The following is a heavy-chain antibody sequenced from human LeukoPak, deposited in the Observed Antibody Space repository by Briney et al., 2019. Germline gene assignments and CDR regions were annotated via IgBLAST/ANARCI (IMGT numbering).Heavy chain of an antibody. J-gene: IGHJ4*02. CDR3: ARSLSAANCGADCPLHY. V-gene: IGHV4-59*08. CDR1: AGSFNTYY. Sequence: SETLSLTCTVSAGSFNTYYWSWIRQPPGKGLEWIGYIDYSGSTTYNPSLKSRLTISVDTSKNQFSLQLNSVTAADTAVYYCARSLSAANCGADCPLHYWGQGTLVTVSS. D-gene: IGHD2-21*02. CDR2: IDYSGST.